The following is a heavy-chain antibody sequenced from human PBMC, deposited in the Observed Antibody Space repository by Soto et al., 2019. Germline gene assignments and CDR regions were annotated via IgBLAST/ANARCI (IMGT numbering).Heavy chain of an antibody. V-gene: IGHV3-23*01. Sequence: EVQLLESGGGLVQPGGSLRLSCAASGFTFSSYAMSWVRQAPGKGLEWVSAISGSGGSTYYADSVKGRFTISRDNSKNTLYLQMNSMRAEDTAVYYCAKDPITILGPRGYGMDVWGQGTTVTVSS. CDR3: AKDPITILGPRGYGMDV. D-gene: IGHD3-3*01. CDR2: ISGSGGST. J-gene: IGHJ6*02. CDR1: GFTFSSYA.